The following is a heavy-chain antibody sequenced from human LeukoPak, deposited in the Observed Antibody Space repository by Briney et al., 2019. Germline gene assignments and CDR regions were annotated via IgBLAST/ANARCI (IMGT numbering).Heavy chain of an antibody. CDR1: GFTFSSYW. CDR3: AREEYGYYDY. V-gene: IGHV3-7*01. D-gene: IGHD2/OR15-2a*01. Sequence: PGGSLRLSCAVSGFTFSSYWMSWVRQAPGKGLEWVANIKKDGSERYYVDSVKGRFTVSRDNAKNTLYLQMNSLRAEDTAVYYCAREEYGYYDYWSQGTLVTVSS. CDR2: IKKDGSER. J-gene: IGHJ4*02.